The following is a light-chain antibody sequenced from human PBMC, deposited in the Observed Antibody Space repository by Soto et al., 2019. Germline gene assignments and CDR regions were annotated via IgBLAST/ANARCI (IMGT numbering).Light chain of an antibody. J-gene: IGKJ4*01. CDR2: ETY. V-gene: IGKV1-9*01. CDR1: QVIDSY. Sequence: IQWTQSTSSLSASLGDRFTTTGVAIQVIDSYLAWYQQRPGKVPQLLIYETYILQSGLSSRFSGSGSGTDFTITISSLEAEDFATYYCQPSGSYPSTVGGGTKVDIK. CDR3: QPSGSYPST.